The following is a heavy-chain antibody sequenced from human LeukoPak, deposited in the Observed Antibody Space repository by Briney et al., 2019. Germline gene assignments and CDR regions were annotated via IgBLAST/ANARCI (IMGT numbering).Heavy chain of an antibody. V-gene: IGHV3-23*01. CDR2: ISGSGGST. CDR1: GFNFSNYA. J-gene: IGHJ3*02. Sequence: GGSLRLSCAASGFNFSNYAVSWVRQAPGKGLEWFSAISGSGGSTYYADSVKGRFTISRDNSKNTLYLLMTSMSAEETAVFYSAKEPSSTVTNDAFDIWGQGTMVTVSS. CDR3: AKEPSSTVTNDAFDI. D-gene: IGHD4-17*01.